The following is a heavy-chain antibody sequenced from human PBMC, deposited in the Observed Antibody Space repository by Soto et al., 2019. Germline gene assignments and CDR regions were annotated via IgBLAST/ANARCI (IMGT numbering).Heavy chain of an antibody. CDR3: ARHKSGGGSYPFDY. D-gene: IGHD3-10*01. Sequence: PGESLKISCKSSGYSFTSYWIAWVRQMPGKGLEWMGIIYPGDSDTRYSPSFQGQVTISVDKSISTAYLKWSSLKASDTAIYYCARHKSGGGSYPFDYWGQGTLVTVSS. J-gene: IGHJ4*02. V-gene: IGHV5-51*01. CDR2: IYPGDSDT. CDR1: GYSFTSYW.